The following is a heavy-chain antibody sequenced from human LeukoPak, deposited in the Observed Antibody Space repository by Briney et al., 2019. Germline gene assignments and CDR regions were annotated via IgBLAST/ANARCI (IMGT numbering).Heavy chain of an antibody. CDR3: AKDLDTAFGF. CDR1: GFTFRNYA. V-gene: IGHV3-30*18. J-gene: IGHJ4*02. CDR2: ISQDGNSK. Sequence: PGGSLRLSCAASGFTFRNYAMHWVRQAPGKGLEWVAIISQDGNSKYYADSVKGRFTISRDISKNTLYLQMSSLRADDSALYYCAKDLDTAFGFGDQGTLVTVSS. D-gene: IGHD5-18*01.